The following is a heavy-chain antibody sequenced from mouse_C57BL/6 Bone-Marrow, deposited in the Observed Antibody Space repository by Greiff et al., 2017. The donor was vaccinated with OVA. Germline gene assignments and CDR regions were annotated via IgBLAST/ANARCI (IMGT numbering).Heavy chain of an antibody. V-gene: IGHV8-8*01. CDR1: GFSLSTFGMG. Sequence: ESVPGILQPSQTLSLTCSFSGFSLSTFGMGVGWIRQPSGKGLEWLAHIWWDDDKYYNPALKSRLTISKDTSKNQVFLKIANVDTADTATYYCARSALYYYGSSYAMDYWGQGTSVTVSS. CDR3: ARSALYYYGSSYAMDY. J-gene: IGHJ4*01. D-gene: IGHD1-1*01. CDR2: IWWDDDK.